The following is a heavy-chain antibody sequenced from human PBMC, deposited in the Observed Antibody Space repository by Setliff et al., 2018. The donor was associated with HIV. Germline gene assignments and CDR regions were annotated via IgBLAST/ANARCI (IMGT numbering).Heavy chain of an antibody. J-gene: IGHJ3*02. CDR1: EYSFSNYW. Sequence: GESLKISCKASEYSFSNYWIGWVRQMPGKGLEWMGIIYPGDSDTRYGPSFQGQVTISADKSISTAYLQWSSLKASDSAMYYCATGGLGSYAFDIWGQGTMVTVSS. V-gene: IGHV5-51*01. D-gene: IGHD2-15*01. CDR3: ATGGLGSYAFDI. CDR2: IYPGDSDT.